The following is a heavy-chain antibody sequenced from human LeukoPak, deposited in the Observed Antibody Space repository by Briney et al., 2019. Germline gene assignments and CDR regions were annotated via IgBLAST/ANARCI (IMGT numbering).Heavy chain of an antibody. J-gene: IGHJ4*02. CDR2: IIPILGIA. V-gene: IGHV1-69*04. Sequence: ASVKVSCKASGGTFSSYAISWVRQAPGQGLEWMGRIIPILGIANYAQKFQGRVTITADKSTSTAYMELSSLRSEDTAVYYCARLEEKALLWFGEHMDYWGQGTLVTVSS. CDR3: ARLEEKALLWFGEHMDY. D-gene: IGHD3-10*01. CDR1: GGTFSSYA.